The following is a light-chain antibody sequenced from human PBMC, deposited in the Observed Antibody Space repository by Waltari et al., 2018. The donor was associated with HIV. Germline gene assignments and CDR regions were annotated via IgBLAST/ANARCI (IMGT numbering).Light chain of an antibody. J-gene: IGLJ3*02. Sequence: QSVLPQPPSASETPGQRVPLPCSRRSPNIGTTVHWSQQRPGTAPKVLIYRDNQRPSGVPDRFSGSRSGTSASLDVSGLRSEDEATYFCAAWDDILSGWVFGGGTKLTVL. V-gene: IGLV1-47*01. CDR1: SPNIGTT. CDR3: AAWDDILSGWV. CDR2: RDN.